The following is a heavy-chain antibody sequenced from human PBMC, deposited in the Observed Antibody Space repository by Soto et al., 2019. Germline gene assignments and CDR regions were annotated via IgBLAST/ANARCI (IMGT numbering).Heavy chain of an antibody. V-gene: IGHV4-59*01. CDR2: IYYSGST. Sequence: PSETLSLTCTVSGGSISSYYWSWIRQPPGKGLEWIGYIYYSGSTNYNPSLKSRVTISVDTSKNQFSLKLSSVTAADTAVYYCARSYMRYCSGGSCYSYYYYYMDVWGKGTTVIVSS. J-gene: IGHJ6*03. CDR1: GGSISSYY. CDR3: ARSYMRYCSGGSCYSYYYYYMDV. D-gene: IGHD2-15*01.